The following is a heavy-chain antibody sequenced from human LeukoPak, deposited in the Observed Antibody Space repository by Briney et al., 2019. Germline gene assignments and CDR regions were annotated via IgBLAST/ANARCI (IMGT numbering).Heavy chain of an antibody. CDR3: ARVAPYSSGWYWGGFDY. Sequence: GGSLRLSCAASGFTFSSYEMNWVRQAPGKGLEWVSYISGSGSTIYYADSVKGRFTISRDNAENSLYLQMNSLGAEDTAVYYCARVAPYSSGWYWGGFDYWGQGTLVTVSS. CDR1: GFTFSSYE. CDR2: ISGSGSTI. J-gene: IGHJ4*02. V-gene: IGHV3-48*03. D-gene: IGHD6-19*01.